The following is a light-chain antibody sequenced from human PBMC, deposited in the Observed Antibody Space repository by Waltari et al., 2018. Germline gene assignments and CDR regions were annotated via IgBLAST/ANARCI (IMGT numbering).Light chain of an antibody. CDR3: SSYTSSSLPPDVV. CDR1: SSDVGGYNY. J-gene: IGLJ2*01. V-gene: IGLV2-14*01. CDR2: DVS. Sequence: QSALTQPASVSGSPGQSITISCTGTSSDVGGYNYVSWYQQHPGKAPKLMIYDVSKRPSGVSNRFSGSKSGNTASLTISGLQAEDEADYYCSSYTSSSLPPDVVFGGGTKLTVL.